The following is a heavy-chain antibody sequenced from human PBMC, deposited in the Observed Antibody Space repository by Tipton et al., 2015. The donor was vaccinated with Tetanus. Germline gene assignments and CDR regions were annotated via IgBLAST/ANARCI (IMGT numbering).Heavy chain of an antibody. CDR2: ISGDGTRT. CDR3: ASQYDYDSRGYGH. D-gene: IGHD3-22*01. Sequence: SLRLSCAASGFSVSNSYLIWVRQAPGKGLEWVSRISGDGTRTTNADAVKGRFTISRDKAKNTLYLQMNSLRVEDTAVYYCASQYDYDSRGYGHWGQGTLVSVSS. CDR1: GFSVSNSY. V-gene: IGHV3-74*01. J-gene: IGHJ4*02.